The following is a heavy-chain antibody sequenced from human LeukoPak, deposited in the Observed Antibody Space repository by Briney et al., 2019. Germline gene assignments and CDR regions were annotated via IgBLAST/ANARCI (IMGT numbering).Heavy chain of an antibody. CDR3: AKDLNFYYFDY. Sequence: PGGSLRVSCAASGFTFSSYGMHWVRQAPGNGLEWVAVISYDGSNKYYADSVKGRFTISRDNSKNTLYLQMNSLRAEDTAVYYCAKDLNFYYFDYWGQGTLVTVSS. CDR1: GFTFSSYG. J-gene: IGHJ4*02. D-gene: IGHD1-7*01. CDR2: ISYDGSNK. V-gene: IGHV3-30*18.